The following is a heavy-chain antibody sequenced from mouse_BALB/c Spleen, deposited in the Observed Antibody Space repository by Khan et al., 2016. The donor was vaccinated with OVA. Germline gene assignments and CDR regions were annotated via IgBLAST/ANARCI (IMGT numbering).Heavy chain of an antibody. D-gene: IGHD1-1*01. J-gene: IGHJ2*01. CDR2: ISGDSNTI. V-gene: IGHV5-17*02. Sequence: EVKLEESGGGLVQPGWSRKLSCAASGFTFSSYGMHWVRQAPERGLEWVAYISGDSNTIYYADTVKGRFTISRDNPRNTLFLQMTSLMSEDTAMYYCATSYFYGYYFDYWGPGTTLTVSS. CDR1: GFTFSSYG. CDR3: ATSYFYGYYFDY.